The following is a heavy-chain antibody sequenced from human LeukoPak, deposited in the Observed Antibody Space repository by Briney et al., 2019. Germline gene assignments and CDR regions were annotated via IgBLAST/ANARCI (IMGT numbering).Heavy chain of an antibody. CDR1: GFTFSTFT. CDR2: ISSSSSYI. CDR3: ARAPYGDNGYTAEVADY. J-gene: IGHJ4*02. Sequence: PGGSLRLSCVVSGFTFSTFTMNWVRQAPGKGLEWVSCISSSSSYIYYADSVKGRFTISRDNSKNTLYLQMNSLRAEDTAVYYCARAPYGDNGYTAEVADYWGQGTLVTVSS. V-gene: IGHV3-21*04. D-gene: IGHD3-16*01.